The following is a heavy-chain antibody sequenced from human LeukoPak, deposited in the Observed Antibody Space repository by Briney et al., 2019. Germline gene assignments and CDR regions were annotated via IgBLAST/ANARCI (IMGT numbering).Heavy chain of an antibody. CDR3: ASPDLTTGYGMDV. Sequence: GESLKISCKGSGYSFTSYWIGWVRQMPGKGLEWMGIIYTGESATRYSPSFPGQVTISADKSISTAYLQWSSLKASATAMYYCASPDLTTGYGMDVWGQGTTVTVSS. V-gene: IGHV5-51*01. J-gene: IGHJ6*02. CDR2: IYTGESAT. D-gene: IGHD4-11*01. CDR1: GYSFTSYW.